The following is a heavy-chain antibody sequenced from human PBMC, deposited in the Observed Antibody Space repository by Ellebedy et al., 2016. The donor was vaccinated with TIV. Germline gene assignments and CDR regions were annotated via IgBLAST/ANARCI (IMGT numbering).Heavy chain of an antibody. Sequence: GESLKISCAASGFTFSSYAMSWVRQAPGKGLEWVSSISGSGGSTYYADSVKGRFTISRDNSKNTPYLQMNSLRAEDTAVYYCAKDYSGLRGLDVWGQGTTVTVSS. CDR3: AKDYSGLRGLDV. J-gene: IGHJ6*02. CDR1: GFTFSSYA. D-gene: IGHD5-12*01. V-gene: IGHV3-23*01. CDR2: ISGSGGST.